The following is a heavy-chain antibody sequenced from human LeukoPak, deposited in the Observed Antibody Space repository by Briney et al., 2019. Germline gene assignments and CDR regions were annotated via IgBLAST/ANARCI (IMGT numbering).Heavy chain of an antibody. V-gene: IGHV3-23*01. Sequence: GGSLRLSCAASGFTFSSYAMSWVRQAPGKGLEWVSSISGSGGSTYSADSVKGRLTISRDNSKNTLYLQMNSLRAEDTAVYYCAREIGGGDYYYSYYMDVWGKGTTVSVSS. J-gene: IGHJ6*03. CDR2: ISGSGGST. D-gene: IGHD2-21*02. CDR1: GFTFSSYA. CDR3: AREIGGGDYYYSYYMDV.